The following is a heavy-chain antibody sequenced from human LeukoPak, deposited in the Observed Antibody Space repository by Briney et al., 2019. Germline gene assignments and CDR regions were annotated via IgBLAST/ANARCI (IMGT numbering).Heavy chain of an antibody. J-gene: IGHJ4*02. CDR3: ARDRGFAYYYDSSGYYTLDY. D-gene: IGHD3-22*01. Sequence: SETLSLTCTVSGGSISSYYWSWIRQPPGKGLEWIGYIYYSGSTNYSPSLKSRVTISVDTSKNQFSLKLSSVTAADTAVYYCARDRGFAYYYDSSGYYTLDYWGQGTLVTVSS. CDR1: GGSISSYY. CDR2: IYYSGST. V-gene: IGHV4-59*01.